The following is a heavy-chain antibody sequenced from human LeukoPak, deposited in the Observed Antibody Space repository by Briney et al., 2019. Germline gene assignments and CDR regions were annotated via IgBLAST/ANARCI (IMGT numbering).Heavy chain of an antibody. CDR3: ARASDGWSIDY. J-gene: IGHJ4*02. V-gene: IGHV3-74*01. Sequence: GGSLRLSCAPSAFSFTSFWIDSVRQVPRNGIAWVSYVTYDGSTTIYADSVKGRFTISRDNAYNTVYLQMNSLRAEDTAIYYCARASDGWSIDYWGQGTLVTVSS. CDR1: AFSFTSFW. CDR2: VTYDGSTT. D-gene: IGHD5-24*01.